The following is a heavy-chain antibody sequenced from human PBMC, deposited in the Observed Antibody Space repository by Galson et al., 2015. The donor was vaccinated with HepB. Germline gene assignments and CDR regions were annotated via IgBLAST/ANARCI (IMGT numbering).Heavy chain of an antibody. J-gene: IGHJ4*02. CDR1: GFNFSLYS. Sequence: SLRLSCAASGFNFSLYSMNWVRQAPGTGLEWVSSISSSGSYIYSGDSVKGRCTVSRDSAKTSVYLQMNSLRGDDTAVYYCARALPSGIRGGRVFDHWGQGTLVTVSS. CDR3: ARALPSGIRGGRVFDH. CDR2: ISSSGSYI. V-gene: IGHV3-21*01. D-gene: IGHD3-10*01.